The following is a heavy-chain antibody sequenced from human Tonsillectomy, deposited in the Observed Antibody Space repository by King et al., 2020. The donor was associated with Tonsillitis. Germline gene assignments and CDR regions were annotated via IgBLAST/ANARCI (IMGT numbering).Heavy chain of an antibody. V-gene: IGHV4-59*01. CDR1: GGSISSYY. Sequence: QVQLQESGPGLVKPSETLSLTCTVSGGSISSYYWSWIRQPPGKGLEWIGNIYYSGSTNYNPSLKSRVTISVDTSKNQFSLKLSSVTAADTAVYYCARSAVAGAFDIWGQGTMVTVSS. CDR2: IYYSGST. CDR3: ARSAVAGAFDI. J-gene: IGHJ3*02. D-gene: IGHD6-19*01.